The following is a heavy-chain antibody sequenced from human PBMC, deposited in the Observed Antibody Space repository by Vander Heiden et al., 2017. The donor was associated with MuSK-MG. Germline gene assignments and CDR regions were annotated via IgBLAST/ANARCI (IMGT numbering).Heavy chain of an antibody. CDR2: ISYDGSNK. CDR1: GFTFSSYA. D-gene: IGHD2-2*01. Sequence: QVQLVESGGGVVQPGRSLRLSCAASGFTFSSYAMHWVRQAPGKGLEWVALISYDGSNKYFADSVKGRFTISRDNSKNTRYLQMNSLRVEDTAVYYCARDKGIRGVPAAGFDYWGQGTLVTVSS. CDR3: ARDKGIRGVPAAGFDY. V-gene: IGHV3-30-3*01. J-gene: IGHJ4*02.